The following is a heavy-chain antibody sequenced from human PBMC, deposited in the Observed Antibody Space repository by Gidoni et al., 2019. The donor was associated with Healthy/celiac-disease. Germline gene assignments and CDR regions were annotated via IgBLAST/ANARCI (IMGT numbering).Heavy chain of an antibody. V-gene: IGHV3-33*01. D-gene: IGHD5-18*01. CDR2: IWYDGSNK. Sequence: SSYGMHWVRQAPGKGLEWVAVIWYDGSNKYYADSVKGRFTISRDNSKNTLYLQMNSLRAEDTAVYYCARGSPGYSYGARRGFDYWVQGTLVTVSS. CDR1: SSYG. J-gene: IGHJ4*02. CDR3: ARGSPGYSYGARRGFDY.